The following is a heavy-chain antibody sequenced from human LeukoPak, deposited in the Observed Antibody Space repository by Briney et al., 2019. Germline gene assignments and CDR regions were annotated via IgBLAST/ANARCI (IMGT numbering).Heavy chain of an antibody. CDR1: GFTFSNAW. J-gene: IGHJ4*02. CDR2: SKSKTDGETT. V-gene: IGHV3-15*01. CDR3: TTAPLRYFDWFFDY. Sequence: PGGSLRLSCAASGFTFSNAWMSWVRQAPGKGLEWVGRSKSKTDGETTDYAAPVKGRFTISRDDSKNTLYLQMNSLKTEDTAVYYCTTAPLRYFDWFFDYWGQGTLVTVSS. D-gene: IGHD3-9*01.